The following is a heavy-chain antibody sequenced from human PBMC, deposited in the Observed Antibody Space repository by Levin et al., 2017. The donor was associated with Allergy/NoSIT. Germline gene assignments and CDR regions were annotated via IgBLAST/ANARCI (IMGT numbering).Heavy chain of an antibody. CDR2: IKKDGSDK. D-gene: IGHD5-18*01. V-gene: IGHV3-7*04. CDR3: ARAALDTAMVGDY. CDR1: GFTFTNYW. Sequence: QPGGSLRLSCAASGFTFTNYWMNWVRQAPGKGLEWVANIKKDGSDKYYVDSVKGRFTISRDDSKNSVYLQMNSLRAEDTAVYYCARAALDTAMVGDYWGQGTLVTVSS. J-gene: IGHJ4*02.